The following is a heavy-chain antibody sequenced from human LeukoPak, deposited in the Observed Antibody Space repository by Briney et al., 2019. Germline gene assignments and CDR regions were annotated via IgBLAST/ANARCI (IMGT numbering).Heavy chain of an antibody. V-gene: IGHV3-23*01. Sequence: GGSLRLSCAASGFTFSTFAMIWVRQPPGKGLEWVSSIFPSGGEIHYADSVRGRFTISRDNSKSILALQMNSLRADDTAIYYCATYRQVLLPFESWGQGTLVTVSS. CDR3: ATYRQVLLPFES. CDR1: GFTFSTFA. D-gene: IGHD5-18*01. CDR2: IFPSGGEI. J-gene: IGHJ4*02.